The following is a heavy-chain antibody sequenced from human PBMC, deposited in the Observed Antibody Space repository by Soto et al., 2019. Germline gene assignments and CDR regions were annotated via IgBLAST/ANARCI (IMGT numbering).Heavy chain of an antibody. Sequence: ASVKVSCKASGYTFTGYYMHWVRQAPGQGLEWMGWINPNSGGTNYAQKFQGWVTMTRDTSISTAYMELSRLRSDDTAVYYCAREYYDSSGYYGGYYYYYVMAVWGQGTTVTVSS. J-gene: IGHJ6*02. CDR2: INPNSGGT. CDR3: AREYYDSSGYYGGYYYYYVMAV. V-gene: IGHV1-2*04. CDR1: GYTFTGYY. D-gene: IGHD3-22*01.